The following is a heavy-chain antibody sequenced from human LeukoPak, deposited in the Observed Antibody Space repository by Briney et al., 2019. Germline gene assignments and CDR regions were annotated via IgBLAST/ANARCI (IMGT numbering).Heavy chain of an antibody. CDR1: GFSISSYY. Sequence: SETLSLTCTVSGFSISSYYWSWIRQPPGKGLEWIGYIYYSGSTNYNPSPKSRVTISVDTSNNHFSPQPSSVTGAGTAVYYCAGHYYDSSGAAGWGQETLVTVSS. CDR2: IYYSGST. J-gene: IGHJ4*02. CDR3: AGHYYDSSGAAG. V-gene: IGHV4-59*01. D-gene: IGHD3-22*01.